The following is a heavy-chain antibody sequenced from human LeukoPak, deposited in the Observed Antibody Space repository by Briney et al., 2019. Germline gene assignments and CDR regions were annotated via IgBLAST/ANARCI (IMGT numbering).Heavy chain of an antibody. CDR3: AKVRFRQLWSPNWFDP. V-gene: IGHV3-23*01. D-gene: IGHD5-18*01. Sequence: GGSLRLSCAASGFTFSSYAMSWVRQAPGKGLEWVSAISGSGGSTYYADSVKGRFTISRDNSKNTLYLQMNSLRAEDTAVYYCAKVRFRQLWSPNWFDPWGQGTLVTVSS. J-gene: IGHJ5*02. CDR2: ISGSGGST. CDR1: GFTFSSYA.